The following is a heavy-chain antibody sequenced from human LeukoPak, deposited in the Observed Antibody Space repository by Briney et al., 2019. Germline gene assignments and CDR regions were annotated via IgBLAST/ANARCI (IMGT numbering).Heavy chain of an antibody. CDR1: GFTFRNHG. J-gene: IGHJ4*02. Sequence: GGSLRLSCAASGFTFRNHGMHWVRQPPGKGLEWVALISYDGNNKYYADSVKGRFTISRDNSKNTLYLQMSSLRDEDTAVYYCAKGLGDSSGYLNNYWGQGTLVTVSS. CDR3: AKGLGDSSGYLNNY. V-gene: IGHV3-30*18. D-gene: IGHD3-22*01. CDR2: ISYDGNNK.